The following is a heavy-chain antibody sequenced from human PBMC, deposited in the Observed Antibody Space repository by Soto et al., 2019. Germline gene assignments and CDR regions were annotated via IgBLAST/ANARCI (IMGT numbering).Heavy chain of an antibody. D-gene: IGHD4-17*01. J-gene: IGHJ6*02. CDR1: GFTFSDYY. Sequence: PGRSLRLSCAASGFTFSDYYMSWILQAPGKGLEWVSYISSSSSYTNYADSVKGRFTISRDNAKNSLYLQMNSLRAEDTAVYYCASYTTVTYYYYYGMDVWGQGTAVTVSS. CDR3: ASYTTVTYYYYYGMDV. CDR2: ISSSSSYT. V-gene: IGHV3-11*03.